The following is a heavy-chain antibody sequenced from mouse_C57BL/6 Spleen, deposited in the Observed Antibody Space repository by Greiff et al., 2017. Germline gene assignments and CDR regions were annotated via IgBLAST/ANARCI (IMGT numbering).Heavy chain of an antibody. D-gene: IGHD2-4*01. Sequence: EVQLVESGPGLVKPSQSLSLTCSVTGYSITSGYYWNWIRQFPGNKLEWMGYISYDGSNNYNPSLKNRISITRDTSKNQFFLKLNSVTTEDTATYYCAKGGLRGYYFDYWGQGTTLTVSS. J-gene: IGHJ2*01. CDR1: GYSITSGYY. V-gene: IGHV3-6*01. CDR2: ISYDGSN. CDR3: AKGGLRGYYFDY.